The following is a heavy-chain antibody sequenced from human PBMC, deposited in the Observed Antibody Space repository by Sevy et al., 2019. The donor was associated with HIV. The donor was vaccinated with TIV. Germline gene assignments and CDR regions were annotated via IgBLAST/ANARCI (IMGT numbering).Heavy chain of an antibody. V-gene: IGHV4-34*01. J-gene: IGHJ6*02. D-gene: IGHD5-18*01. Sequence: SETLSLTCAVYGGSFSGYYWSWIRQPPGKGLEWIGEINHSGSTNYNPSLKSRVTISVDTSKNQFSLKLSSVTAADTAVYYCVRESDTAMVTYYYYGMDVWGQGTTVTVSS. CDR3: VRESDTAMVTYYYYGMDV. CDR1: GGSFSGYY. CDR2: INHSGST.